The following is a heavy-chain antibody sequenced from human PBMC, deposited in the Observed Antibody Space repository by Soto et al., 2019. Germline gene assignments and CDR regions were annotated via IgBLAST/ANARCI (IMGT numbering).Heavy chain of an antibody. V-gene: IGHV3-20*04. CDR1: GFTFDDYG. D-gene: IGHD4-17*01. Sequence: EVQLVESGGGVVRPGGSLRLSCAASGFTFDDYGMSWVRQAPGKGLEWVSGINWNGGSTGYADSVKGRFTISRDNAKNSLYLQMNSLRAEDTALYSCAGVFEVGHDYGDYGSGVVRGGIDSWSQGTLVTVSS. CDR2: INWNGGST. J-gene: IGHJ4*02. CDR3: AGVFEVGHDYGDYGSGVVRGGIDS.